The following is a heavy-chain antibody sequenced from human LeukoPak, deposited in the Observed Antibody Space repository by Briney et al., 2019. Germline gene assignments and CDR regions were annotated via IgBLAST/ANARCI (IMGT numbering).Heavy chain of an antibody. CDR1: GGSFSGYY. D-gene: IGHD1-14*01. CDR3: AWYGQSYFDY. V-gene: IGHV4-34*01. J-gene: IGHJ4*02. Sequence: SETLSLTCAGYGGSFSGYYWSWIRQPPGKGLEWIGEINHSGSTNYNPSLKSRVTISVDTSKNQFSLKLSSVTAADTAVYYCAWYGQSYFDYWGQGTLVTVSS. CDR2: INHSGST.